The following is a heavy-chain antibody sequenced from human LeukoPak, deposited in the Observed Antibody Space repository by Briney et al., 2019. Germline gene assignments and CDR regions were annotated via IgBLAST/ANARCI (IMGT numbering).Heavy chain of an antibody. CDR2: ISYDGSNK. D-gene: IGHD6-19*01. CDR3: ARDSPAAYTSSGY. Sequence: GGSLRLSCAASGFTFSTYAMHWVRQAPGKGLEWVAVISYDGSNKYYAYSVKGRFTISRDNSKNTLYLQMNSLRAEDTAVYYCARDSPAAYTSSGYWGQGTLVTVSS. J-gene: IGHJ4*02. CDR1: GFTFSTYA. V-gene: IGHV3-30-3*01.